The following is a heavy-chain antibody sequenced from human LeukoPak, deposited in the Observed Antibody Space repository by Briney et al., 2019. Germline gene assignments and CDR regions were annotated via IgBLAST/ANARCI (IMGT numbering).Heavy chain of an antibody. D-gene: IGHD2-15*01. V-gene: IGHV3-30*03. CDR1: GFTFSDYW. J-gene: IGHJ4*02. CDR2: ISYDGSNK. CDR3: ATGGLSRAKHGSSHY. Sequence: GGSLRLSCAASGFTFSDYWMTWVRQAPGKGLEWVAVISYDGSNKYYADSVKGRFTISRDTSKNTLYLQMNTLGVEDTSVYYCATGGLSRAKHGSSHYWGQGTLVTVSS.